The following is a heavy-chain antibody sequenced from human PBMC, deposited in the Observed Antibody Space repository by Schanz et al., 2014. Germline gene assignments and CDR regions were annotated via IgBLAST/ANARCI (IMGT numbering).Heavy chain of an antibody. J-gene: IGHJ5*02. CDR3: ARDPLSGYCTSTSCYTLSDWFDP. D-gene: IGHD2-2*02. CDR1: GYTFTSYA. V-gene: IGHV7-4-1*02. CDR2: INTNTGNP. Sequence: QVQLVQSGSELKKPGASVKVSCKASGYTFTSYAMNWVRQAPGQGLEWMGWINTNTGNPTYAQGFTGRFVFSLDTSVSTAYLQISSLKAEDTAVYYCARDPLSGYCTSTSCYTLSDWFDPWGQGTLVTVSS.